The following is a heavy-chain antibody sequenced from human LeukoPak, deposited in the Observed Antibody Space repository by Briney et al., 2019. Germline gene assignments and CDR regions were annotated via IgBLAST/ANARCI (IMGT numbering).Heavy chain of an antibody. Sequence: ASVKVSCTASGYTFTSYYMHWVRQAPGQGLEWMGIINPSGGSTSYAQKFQGRVTMTRDMSTSTVYMELSSLRSEDTAVYYCARAPRGFCSGGSCFDFWGQGTLVTVSS. CDR3: ARAPRGFCSGGSCFDF. V-gene: IGHV1-46*01. CDR1: GYTFTSYY. D-gene: IGHD2-15*01. J-gene: IGHJ4*02. CDR2: INPSGGST.